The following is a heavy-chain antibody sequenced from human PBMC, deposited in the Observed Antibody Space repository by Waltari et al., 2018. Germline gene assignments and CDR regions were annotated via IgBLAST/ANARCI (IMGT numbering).Heavy chain of an antibody. J-gene: IGHJ4*02. D-gene: IGHD2-2*03. CDR2: ISHDGST. V-gene: IGHV4-38-2*01. Sequence: QVQLQESGPGLLKPSETLSLTCGVSGYSINSGYYWGWIRQPQGKGLEWIGTISHDGSTFYNPYLKSRLTMSMDTSKNEFSLKLSSVTAADTAVYYCTRQVLGYCTSAPCRRLDSWGQGTLVTVSS. CDR3: TRQVLGYCTSAPCRRLDS. CDR1: GYSINSGYY.